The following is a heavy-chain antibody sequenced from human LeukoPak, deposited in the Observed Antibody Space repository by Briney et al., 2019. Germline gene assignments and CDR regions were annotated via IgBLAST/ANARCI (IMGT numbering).Heavy chain of an antibody. CDR3: ARVRGSRQAYYYYMDV. CDR1: GFTFSSYW. J-gene: IGHJ6*03. Sequence: GGSLRLSCAASGFTFSSYWMSWVRQAPGKGLEWVANIKQDGSEKYYVDSVKGRFTISRDNAKNSLYLQMNSLRAEDTAVYYCARVRGSRQAYYYYMDVWGKGTTVTVSS. V-gene: IGHV3-7*01. CDR2: IKQDGSEK.